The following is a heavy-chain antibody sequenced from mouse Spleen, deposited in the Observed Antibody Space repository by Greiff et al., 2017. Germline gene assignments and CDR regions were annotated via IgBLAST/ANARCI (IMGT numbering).Heavy chain of an antibody. Sequence: VQLQQSGAELVRPGASVTLSCKASGYTFTDYEMHWVKQTPVHGLEWIGAIDPETGGTAYNQKFKGKAILTADKSSSTAYMELRSLTSEDSAVYYCARLDGVYFDYWGQGTTLTVSS. CDR2: IDPETGGT. J-gene: IGHJ2*01. D-gene: IGHD1-2*01. V-gene: IGHV1-15*01. CDR3: ARLDGVYFDY. CDR1: GYTFTDYE.